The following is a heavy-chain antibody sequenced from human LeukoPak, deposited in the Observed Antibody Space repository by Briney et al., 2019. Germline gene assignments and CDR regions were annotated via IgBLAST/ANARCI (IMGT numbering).Heavy chain of an antibody. V-gene: IGHV1-2*02. D-gene: IGHD6-13*01. CDR3: AREEQHRREWHFEY. CDR1: VYTFRAYY. CDR2: INPNSGT. J-gene: IGHJ4*02. Sequence: ASVKVSCKASVYTFRAYYIQLARQGPGQGLEWMGWINPNSGTNYAQNFQGRVTMTRDTSISTAYMELSRLRSDDTAVYYCAREEQHRREWHFEYWGQGTLVTVSS.